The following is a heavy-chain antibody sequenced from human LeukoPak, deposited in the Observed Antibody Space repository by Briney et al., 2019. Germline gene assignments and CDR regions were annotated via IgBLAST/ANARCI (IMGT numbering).Heavy chain of an antibody. CDR1: GYTPTELS. J-gene: IGHJ5*02. CDR3: ATWGVHRKWNDVWWFDP. V-gene: IGHV1-24*01. D-gene: IGHD1-1*01. Sequence: ASVKVSCKVSGYTPTELSMHWVRQAPGKGLEWMGGFDPEDGETIYAQKFQGRVTMTEDTSTDTAYMELSSLRSEDTAVYYCATWGVHRKWNDVWWFDPWGQGTLVTVSS. CDR2: FDPEDGET.